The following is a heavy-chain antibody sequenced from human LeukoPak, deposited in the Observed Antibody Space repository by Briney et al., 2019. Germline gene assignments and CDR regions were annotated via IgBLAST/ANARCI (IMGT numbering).Heavy chain of an antibody. D-gene: IGHD1-26*01. CDR3: ARDKVGATKNFDS. J-gene: IGHJ4*02. CDR2: ISSSTIYI. V-gene: IGHV3-21*01. CDR1: GFTFSSYS. Sequence: PGGSLRLSCAASGFTFSSYSMNWVRQAPGKGLEWVSSISSSTIYIYYADSVKGRFTISRDNAKNSLYLQMNSLRAEDTAVYYCARDKVGATKNFDSWGQGTLVTVSS.